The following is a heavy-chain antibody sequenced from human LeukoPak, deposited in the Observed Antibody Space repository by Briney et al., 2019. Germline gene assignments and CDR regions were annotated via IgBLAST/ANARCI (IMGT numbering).Heavy chain of an antibody. CDR2: ISYDGSKK. Sequence: PGGSLRLSCAASGLAFSSYGMHWVRQAPGKGLKWVAVISYDGSKKYYADSVKGRFTISRDNSKNTLYLQMNSLRDDDTAVYYCAKGGYYASGTPVYFHYWGQGTLVTVSS. J-gene: IGHJ4*02. CDR1: GLAFSSYG. D-gene: IGHD3-10*01. CDR3: AKGGYYASGTPVYFHY. V-gene: IGHV3-30*18.